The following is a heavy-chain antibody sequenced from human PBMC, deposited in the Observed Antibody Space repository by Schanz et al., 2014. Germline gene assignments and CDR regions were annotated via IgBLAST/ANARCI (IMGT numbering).Heavy chain of an antibody. Sequence: QVQLVESGGGVVQPGRSLRLSCAAYGFTLSSYAMHWVRQAPGKGLEWVAVISYDGSNKYYADSVKGRFTSSRDNSKNTLYLQMNTLRAEDTAVYYCARDRGYCSGGSCLAFDYWGQGTLVTVSS. D-gene: IGHD2-15*01. V-gene: IGHV3-30-3*01. CDR3: ARDRGYCSGGSCLAFDY. J-gene: IGHJ4*02. CDR2: ISYDGSNK. CDR1: GFTLSSYA.